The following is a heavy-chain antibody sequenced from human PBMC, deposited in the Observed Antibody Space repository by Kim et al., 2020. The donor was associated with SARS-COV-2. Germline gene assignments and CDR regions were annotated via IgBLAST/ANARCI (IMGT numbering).Heavy chain of an antibody. D-gene: IGHD3-9*01. CDR3: ARGFEGAFDI. J-gene: IGHJ3*02. CDR1: GFTFGIYW. Sequence: GGSLRLSCAASGFTFGIYWMGWVRQAPGKGLEWVANIKQDGSEKYYVDSVKGRFTISRDNAKNSLYLQMSSLRAEDTTVYYCARGFEGAFDIWGQGTMVT. V-gene: IGHV3-7*01. CDR2: IKQDGSEK.